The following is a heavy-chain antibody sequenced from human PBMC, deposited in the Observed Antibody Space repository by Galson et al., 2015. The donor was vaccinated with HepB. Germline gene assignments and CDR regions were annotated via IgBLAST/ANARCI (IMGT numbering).Heavy chain of an antibody. V-gene: IGHV3-48*02. CDR3: FLVGGEEPSY. J-gene: IGHJ4*02. D-gene: IGHD1-14*01. CDR1: GFTFRTYS. CDR2: IDSSSNSI. Sequence: SLRLSCAASGFTFRTYSMNWGRQAPGKGLEWISYIDSSSNSIYYADSVKGRFTISRDNAKNSLYLQMNSLRDEDTAVYYCFLVGGEEPSYWGQGTLVTVSS.